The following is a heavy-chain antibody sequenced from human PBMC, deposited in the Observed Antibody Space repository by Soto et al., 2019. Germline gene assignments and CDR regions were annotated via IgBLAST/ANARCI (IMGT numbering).Heavy chain of an antibody. CDR2: ISAYNGNT. CDR3: ARAPTRIWFGDLLYHDD. J-gene: IGHJ6*04. D-gene: IGHD3-10*01. CDR1: GYTFTSYG. Sequence: ASVKVSYNATGYTFTSYGISWVRQAPGQGLEWMGWISAYNGNTNYAQKLQGRVTMTTDTSTSTAYMELRSLRSDDTAVYYCARAPTRIWFGDLLYHDDWGEGTTVTVSS. V-gene: IGHV1-18*04.